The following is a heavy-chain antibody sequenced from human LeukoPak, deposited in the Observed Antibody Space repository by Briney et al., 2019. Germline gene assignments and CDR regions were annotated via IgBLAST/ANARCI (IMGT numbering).Heavy chain of an antibody. CDR2: IKEDGSEA. V-gene: IGHV3-7*04. Sequence: PGGSLRLSCAASGFPFSGYWMTWVRQAPGRGLEWVATIKEDGSEAYFGDSAKGRFAISRDNAKNSLYLQMNSLRGEDTAVYYCARGGANRFDYWGLGTLVTISS. CDR1: GFPFSGYW. J-gene: IGHJ4*02. CDR3: ARGGANRFDY. D-gene: IGHD3-16*01.